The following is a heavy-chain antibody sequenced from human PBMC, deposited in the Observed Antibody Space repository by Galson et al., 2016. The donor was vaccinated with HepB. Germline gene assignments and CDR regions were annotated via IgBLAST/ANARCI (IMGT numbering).Heavy chain of an antibody. J-gene: IGHJ4*02. CDR1: GFTLSDHC. CDR3: VRGPGIVGATGFDY. CDR2: IKNKTNSYTT. D-gene: IGHD1-26*01. Sequence: SLRLSCAASGFTLSDHCMDWVRQAPGKGLEWVGRIKNKTNSYTTEYAASVKGRFTISRDDSKKSVYLQMNSLKTEDTAVYFCVRGPGIVGATGFDYWGQGTLVIVSS. V-gene: IGHV3-72*01.